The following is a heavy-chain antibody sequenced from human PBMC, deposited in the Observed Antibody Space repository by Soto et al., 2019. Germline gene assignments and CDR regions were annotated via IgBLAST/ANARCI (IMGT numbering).Heavy chain of an antibody. J-gene: IGHJ5*02. CDR1: GGSISSSSYY. Sequence: SETLSLTCTVSGGSISSSSYYWGWIRQPPGKGLEWIGSIYYSGSTYYNPSLKSRVTISVDTSKNLFSLKLSSVTAADTAVYYCARLPSSSYNWFDPWGQGTLVTVSS. CDR3: ARLPSSSYNWFDP. CDR2: IYYSGST. V-gene: IGHV4-39*01. D-gene: IGHD6-6*01.